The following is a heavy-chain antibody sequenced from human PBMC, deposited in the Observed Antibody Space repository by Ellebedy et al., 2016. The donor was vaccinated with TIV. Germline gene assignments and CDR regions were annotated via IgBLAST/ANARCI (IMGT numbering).Heavy chain of an antibody. CDR1: GFTFSSYG. Sequence: GESLKISCAASGFTFSSYGMHWVRQAPGKGLEWVAVISYDGSNKYYADSVKGRFTISRDNSKNTLYLQMNSLRAEDTAVYYCARASPFLEWLPHRGAFDIWGQGTMVTVSS. CDR2: ISYDGSNK. V-gene: IGHV3-30*03. D-gene: IGHD3-3*01. CDR3: ARASPFLEWLPHRGAFDI. J-gene: IGHJ3*02.